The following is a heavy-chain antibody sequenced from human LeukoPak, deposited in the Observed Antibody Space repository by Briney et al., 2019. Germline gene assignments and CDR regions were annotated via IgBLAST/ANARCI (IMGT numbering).Heavy chain of an antibody. CDR1: GFTFTIYG. V-gene: IGHV1-18*01. Sequence: ASVKVSCKASGFTFTIYGITWVRQAPGQGLEWMGWISTYNGNTNYTQEVQGRVTMTTDTSTSTAYMELRSLRSDDTAVYYCARSLGYTSGYTNDAFDIWGQGTMVTVSS. CDR2: ISTYNGNT. CDR3: ARSLGYTSGYTNDAFDI. J-gene: IGHJ3*02. D-gene: IGHD5-18*01.